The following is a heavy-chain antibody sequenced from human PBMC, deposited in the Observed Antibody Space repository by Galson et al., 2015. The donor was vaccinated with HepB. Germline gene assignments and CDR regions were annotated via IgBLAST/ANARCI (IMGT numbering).Heavy chain of an antibody. J-gene: IGHJ6*02. V-gene: IGHV3-21*01. CDR3: ARGGYSGYDGGWAQYGMDV. CDR1: GFTFSSYS. Sequence: SLKLSCAASGFTFSSYSMNWVRQAPGKGLEWVSSISSSSSYIYYADSVKGRFTISRDNAKNSLYLQMNSLRAEDTAVYYCARGGYSGYDGGWAQYGMDVWGQGTTVTVSS. D-gene: IGHD5-12*01. CDR2: ISSSSSYI.